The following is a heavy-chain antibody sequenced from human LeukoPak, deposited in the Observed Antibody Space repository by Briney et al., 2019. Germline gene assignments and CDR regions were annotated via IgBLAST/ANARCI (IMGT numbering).Heavy chain of an antibody. CDR1: GFTFSSNY. CDR3: ARLGLEVGGPNWFDP. Sequence: GGSLRLSCAASGFTFSSNYMSWVRQAPGKGLEWVAHIKRDGSQKYYLDSVEGRFTISRDNAKNSLYLQMNSLRVEDTAVYYCARLGLEVGGPNWFDPWGQGTLVTVSS. V-gene: IGHV3-7*01. D-gene: IGHD1-1*01. J-gene: IGHJ5*02. CDR2: IKRDGSQK.